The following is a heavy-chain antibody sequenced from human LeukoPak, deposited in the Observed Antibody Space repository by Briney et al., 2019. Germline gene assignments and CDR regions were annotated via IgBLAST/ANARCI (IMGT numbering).Heavy chain of an antibody. J-gene: IGHJ4*02. D-gene: IGHD3-3*01. CDR1: GFTFSSYS. CDR2: ISSSSSYI. CDR3: ARGSGRTHFDY. V-gene: IGHV3-21*01. Sequence: GGSLRLSCAASGFTFSSYSMNWVRQAPGKGLEWVSSISSSSSYIYYADSVKGRFTISRDNAKNSLYLQMNRLRAEDTAVYYCARGSGRTHFDYWGQGNLGTVSS.